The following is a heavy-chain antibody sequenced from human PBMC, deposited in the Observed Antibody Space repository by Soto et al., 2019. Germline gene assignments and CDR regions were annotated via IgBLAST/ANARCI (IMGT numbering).Heavy chain of an antibody. CDR1: GFSFTSSS. CDR3: SYDYGAL. V-gene: IGHV1-58*01. CDR2: IVVGSGNT. D-gene: IGHD4-17*01. Sequence: SVKVSCKASGFSFTSSSVQWVRQARVQRLECIGWIVVGSGNTNYAQKVQERVTISRDMSTRTAYMELSSLGADDTAVYYGSYDYGALWGQGTLVTVSS. J-gene: IGHJ4*02.